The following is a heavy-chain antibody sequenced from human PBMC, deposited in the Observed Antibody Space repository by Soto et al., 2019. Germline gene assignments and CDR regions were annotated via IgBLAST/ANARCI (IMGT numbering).Heavy chain of an antibody. CDR2: IIPILDTA. CDR1: GGTFSSYA. CDR3: ARHDCISSSCYYYYYYGMDV. D-gene: IGHD2-2*01. J-gene: IGHJ6*02. V-gene: IGHV1-69*11. Sequence: QVQLVQSGAEVKKPGSSVKVSCKASGGTFSSYAISWVRQAPGQGLEWMRGIIPILDTANYAQKVQGRVTTIADESTSTADMKLNSLRSEDTTVYYCARHDCISSSCYYYYYYGMDVWGQGTTVTVSS.